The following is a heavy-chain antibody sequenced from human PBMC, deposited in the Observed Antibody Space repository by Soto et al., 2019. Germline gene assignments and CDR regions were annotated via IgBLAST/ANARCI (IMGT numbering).Heavy chain of an antibody. CDR2: IDWDDDK. V-gene: IGHV2-70*11. J-gene: IGHJ4*02. CDR1: GFSLSTSGMC. CDR3: ARKYYYGSGSGYFDY. D-gene: IGHD3-10*01. Sequence: SGPTLVKPTQTLTLTCTFSGFSLSTSGMCVSWIRQPPGKALEWLARIDWDDDKYYSTSLKTRLTISKDTSKNQVVLKMTNMDPVDTATYYCARKYYYGSGSGYFDYWGQGTLVTVSS.